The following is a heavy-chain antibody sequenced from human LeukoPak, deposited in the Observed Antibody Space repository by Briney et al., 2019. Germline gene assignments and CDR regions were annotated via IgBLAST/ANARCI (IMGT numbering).Heavy chain of an antibody. J-gene: IGHJ4*02. CDR2: ISYDGSNK. D-gene: IGHD3-10*01. V-gene: IGHV3-30*18. CDR3: AKEGKWFGELSPYFDY. Sequence: PGGSLRLSCAASGFTFSSYGMHWVRQAPGKGLEWVAVISYDGSNKYYADSVKGRFTISRDNSKNTLYLQMNSLRAEDTAVYYCAKEGKWFGELSPYFDYWGQGTLVTVSS. CDR1: GFTFSSYG.